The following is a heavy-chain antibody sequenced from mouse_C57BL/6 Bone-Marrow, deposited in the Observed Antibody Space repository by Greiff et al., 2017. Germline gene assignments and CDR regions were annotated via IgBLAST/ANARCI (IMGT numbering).Heavy chain of an antibody. CDR1: GFTFTDYN. V-gene: IGHV1-18*01. CDR2: INPNNGGT. Sequence: VQLQQSGPELVKPGASVKIPCKASGFTFTDYNMDWVQQTHGKSLEWIGDINPNNGGTIYNQKFKGKATLTVYKASSTGCMELRSLTSEDTAIYYCARRGGNYPFDYWGQGTTLTVSS. CDR3: ARRGGNYPFDY. D-gene: IGHD2-1*01. J-gene: IGHJ2*01.